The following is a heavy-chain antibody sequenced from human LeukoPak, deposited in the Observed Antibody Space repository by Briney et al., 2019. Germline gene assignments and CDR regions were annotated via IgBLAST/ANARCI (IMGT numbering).Heavy chain of an antibody. J-gene: IGHJ4*02. CDR3: ARALSYSYGSMDF. CDR2: ISSGSKYI. D-gene: IGHD5-18*01. V-gene: IGHV3-21*01. Sequence: GGSLRLSCAASVFTFSSYSMNWVRQAPGKGLEWVSSISSGSKYIYNADSVKGRFTISRDNAKNSLYLQMNSLRAEDTAVYYCARALSYSYGSMDFWGQGTLVSVSS. CDR1: VFTFSSYS.